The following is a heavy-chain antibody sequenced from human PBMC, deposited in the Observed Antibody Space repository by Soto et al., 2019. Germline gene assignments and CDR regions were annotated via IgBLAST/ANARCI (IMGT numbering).Heavy chain of an antibody. D-gene: IGHD2-15*01. CDR1: GFTFRTYT. Sequence: GSLILSRISSGFTFRTYTMNLVRQARGKGLEWVSGIRGFSPYTFYAESVKGRFTISRDNAKNSLYLQMNSLRAEDTAVYYCARDRGYDAHDYYYNAMDVWGQGTTVTVSS. J-gene: IGHJ6*02. CDR3: ARDRGYDAHDYYYNAMDV. CDR2: IRGFSPYT. V-gene: IGHV3-21*01.